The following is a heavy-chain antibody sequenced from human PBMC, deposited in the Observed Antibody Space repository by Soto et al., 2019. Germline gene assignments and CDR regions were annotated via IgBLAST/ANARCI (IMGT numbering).Heavy chain of an antibody. V-gene: IGHV3-23*01. CDR2: ISASGGTT. Sequence: EVQLLESGGGLVQPGRSLRLSCAASGFTFSNYAMSWVRQAPGQGLDWVSAISASGGTTYYADSVKGRFTISRDNSKNTLCLQMNSLRAEDAAVYYCAKFFVETGSNSGWPWSFHYWGQGTLVTVSS. J-gene: IGHJ4*02. D-gene: IGHD6-25*01. CDR3: AKFFVETGSNSGWPWSFHY. CDR1: GFTFSNYA.